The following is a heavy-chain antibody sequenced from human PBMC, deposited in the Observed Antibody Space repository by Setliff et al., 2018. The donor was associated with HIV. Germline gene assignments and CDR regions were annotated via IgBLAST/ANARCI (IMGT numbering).Heavy chain of an antibody. CDR3: AREQTTETTMGFAFDI. CDR2: IYYSGST. D-gene: IGHD4-17*01. Sequence: SETLSLTCTVSGDYISSGGYYWSWIRQHPGKGLEWIGYIYYSGSTYYNPSLQSRVTIPVDTSKNHFSLKLNSVTAADTAVYYCAREQTTETTMGFAFDIWGQGTVVTVSS. J-gene: IGHJ3*02. CDR1: GDYISSGGYY. V-gene: IGHV4-31*03.